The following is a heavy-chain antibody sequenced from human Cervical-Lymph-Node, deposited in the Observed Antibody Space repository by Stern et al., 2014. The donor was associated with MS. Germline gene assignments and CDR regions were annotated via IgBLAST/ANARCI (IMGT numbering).Heavy chain of an antibody. V-gene: IGHV3-33*01. CDR1: GFSFSSYG. Sequence: VHLVESGGGVVQPGRSLRLSCVASGFSFSSYGMHWVRQTPVKGLEWVAFIWSDGTNIYYADSVRGRFTISRDNSKNTLSLQMNSLRADDTALYYCARDTLAGLDWGQGTLVTVSS. CDR2: IWSDGTNI. D-gene: IGHD6-19*01. J-gene: IGHJ4*02. CDR3: ARDTLAGLD.